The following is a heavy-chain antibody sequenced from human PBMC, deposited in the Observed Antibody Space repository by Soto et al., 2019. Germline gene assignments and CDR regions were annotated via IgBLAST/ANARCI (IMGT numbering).Heavy chain of an antibody. CDR1: GFTFSSYG. J-gene: IGHJ4*02. V-gene: IGHV3-33*01. Sequence: PGGSLRLSCAASGFTFSSYGMHWVRQAPGKGLEWVAVIWYDGSNKYYADSVKGRFTISRDNSKNTLYLQMNSLRAEDTAVYYCTRVRLEKKRDFDYWGQGTLVTVSS. D-gene: IGHD1-1*01. CDR2: IWYDGSNK. CDR3: TRVRLEKKRDFDY.